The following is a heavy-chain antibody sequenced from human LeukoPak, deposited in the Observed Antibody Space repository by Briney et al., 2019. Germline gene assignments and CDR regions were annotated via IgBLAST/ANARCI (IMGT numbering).Heavy chain of an antibody. CDR1: RGTFSSYA. Sequence: SVKVSCKASRGTFSSYAISWVRQAPGQGLEWMGGIIPIIGTANYAQKFQGRVTITADESTSTAYMELSSLRSEDTAVYYCARGGNWDDAFDIWGQGTMVTVSS. D-gene: IGHD1-1*01. CDR3: ARGGNWDDAFDI. CDR2: IIPIIGTA. V-gene: IGHV1-69*13. J-gene: IGHJ3*02.